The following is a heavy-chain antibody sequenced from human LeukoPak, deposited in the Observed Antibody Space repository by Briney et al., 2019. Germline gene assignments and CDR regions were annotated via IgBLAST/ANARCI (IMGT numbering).Heavy chain of an antibody. D-gene: IGHD1-26*01. J-gene: IGHJ4*02. CDR2: IYYSGST. V-gene: IGHV4-59*01. CDR3: ARDRGLPTGGYFDY. CDR1: GGSISSYY. Sequence: SETLSLTCTVSGGSISSYYWSWIRQPPGKGLEWIGYIYYSGSTNYNPSLKSRVTISVDTSKNQFSLKLSSVTAADTAVYYCARDRGLPTGGYFDYWGQGTLVTVSS.